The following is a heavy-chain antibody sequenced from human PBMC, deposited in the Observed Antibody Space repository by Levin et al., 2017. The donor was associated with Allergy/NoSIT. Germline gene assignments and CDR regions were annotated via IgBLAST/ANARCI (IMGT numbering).Heavy chain of an antibody. CDR2: MNPNSGNT. D-gene: IGHD2-2*01. J-gene: IGHJ6*02. CDR1: GYTFTTYD. CDR3: AGGGVVVVPTTTSIRYYYYGMDA. Sequence: ASVKVSCKASGYTFTTYDINWVRRATGQGLEWMGWMNPNSGNTGYAQKFQGRVTMTRNTSISAAYMELSSLRSEDTAVYYCAGGGVVVVPTTTSIRYYYYGMDAWAKGPRSPSP. V-gene: IGHV1-8*01.